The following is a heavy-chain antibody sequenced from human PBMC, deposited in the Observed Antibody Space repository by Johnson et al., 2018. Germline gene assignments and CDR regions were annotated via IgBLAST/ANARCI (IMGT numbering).Heavy chain of an antibody. Sequence: QVQLVQSGGGVVQPGRSLRLSCAASGFTFSSYGMHWVRQAPGKGLEWVAVISYDGSNKYYADSVKGRFTISRDNSKNTLYLQMNSLRAEDTAGYYWAKSGAVAGTFWGSGDYYYMDVWGKGTTVTVSS. D-gene: IGHD6-19*01. CDR3: AKSGAVAGTFWGSGDYYYMDV. CDR2: ISYDGSNK. J-gene: IGHJ6*03. CDR1: GFTFSSYG. V-gene: IGHV3-30*18.